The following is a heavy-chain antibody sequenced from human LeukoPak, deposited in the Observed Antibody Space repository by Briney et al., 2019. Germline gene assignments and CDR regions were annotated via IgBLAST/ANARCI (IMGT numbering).Heavy chain of an antibody. CDR2: IYYSGST. J-gene: IGHJ6*03. Sequence: PSETLSLTCTVSGGSISSYYWSWIRQPPGKGLEWIGYIYYSGSTNYNPSLKSRVTISVDTSKNQFSLKLSSVTAADTAVYYCARGVVVPAAISVYYYYMDVWGKGTTVTVSS. CDR1: GGSISSYY. D-gene: IGHD2-2*02. CDR3: ARGVVVPAAISVYYYYMDV. V-gene: IGHV4-59*08.